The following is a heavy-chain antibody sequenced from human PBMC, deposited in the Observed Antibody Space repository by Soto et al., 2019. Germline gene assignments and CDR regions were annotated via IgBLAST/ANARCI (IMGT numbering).Heavy chain of an antibody. D-gene: IGHD3-9*01. CDR2: ISYDGSNK. CDR1: GFTFSSYA. Sequence: QVQLVESGGGVVQPGRSLRLSCAASGFTFSSYAMHWVRQAPGKGLEWVAVISYDGSNKYYADSVKGRFTISRDNSKNTLYLQMNSLRAEDTAVYYCARDQVLRYFDWLLSQVDYYGMDVW. J-gene: IGHJ6*01. CDR3: ARDQVLRYFDWLLSQVDYYGMDV. V-gene: IGHV3-30-3*01.